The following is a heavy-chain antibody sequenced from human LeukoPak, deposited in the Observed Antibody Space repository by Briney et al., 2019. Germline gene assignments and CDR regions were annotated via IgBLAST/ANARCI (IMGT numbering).Heavy chain of an antibody. CDR1: GYTFTSYV. CDR3: ARGARWLVP. J-gene: IGHJ5*02. CDR2: ISGYDGNT. Sequence: ASVKVSCKASGYTFTSYVISWVRQAPGQGLEWMGWISGYDGNTKYAQKFQGRVTMTTDTFTSTAYMELRNLTSDDTAVFYRARGARWLVPWGQGTLVTVSS. D-gene: IGHD6-19*01. V-gene: IGHV1-18*01.